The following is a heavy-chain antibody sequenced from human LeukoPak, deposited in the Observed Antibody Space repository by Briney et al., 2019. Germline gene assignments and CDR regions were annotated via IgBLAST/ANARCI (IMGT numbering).Heavy chain of an antibody. Sequence: QPGGSLRLSCAASGFTFSSYGMHWVRQAPGKGLEWVAFIRYDGSNKYYADSVKSRFTISRDNSKNTLYLQMNSLRAEDTAVYYCAKDRKSGSKKVYYFDYWGQGTLVTVSS. V-gene: IGHV3-30*02. D-gene: IGHD1-26*01. J-gene: IGHJ4*02. CDR2: IRYDGSNK. CDR1: GFTFSSYG. CDR3: AKDRKSGSKKVYYFDY.